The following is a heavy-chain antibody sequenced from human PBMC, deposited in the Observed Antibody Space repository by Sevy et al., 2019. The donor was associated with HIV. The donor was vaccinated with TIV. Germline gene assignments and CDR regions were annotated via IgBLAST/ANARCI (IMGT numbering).Heavy chain of an antibody. J-gene: IGHJ4*02. CDR3: AGKNAWGRGYS. CDR1: GGSITSLY. CDR2: IYYNGHI. D-gene: IGHD1-26*01. V-gene: IGHV4-59*08. Sequence: SETLSLTCTVSGGSITSLYWNWIRQPPGKGLEWIANIYYNGHINYNPSLKSRDTLTLDTSKNQFSLRLSSVTAADTAMYYCAGKNAWGRGYSWGQGTLVTVSS.